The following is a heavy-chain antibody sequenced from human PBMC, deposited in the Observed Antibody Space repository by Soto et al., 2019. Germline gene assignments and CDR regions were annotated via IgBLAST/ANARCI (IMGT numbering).Heavy chain of an antibody. CDR1: GFTFSSYA. CDR2: ISYDGSNK. D-gene: IGHD6-19*01. J-gene: IGHJ4*02. V-gene: IGHV3-30-3*01. CDR3: AREPGEAVVG. Sequence: GGSLRLSCAASGFTFSSYAMHWVRQAPGKGLEWVAVISYDGSNKYYADSVKGRFTISRDNSKNTLYLQMNSLRAEDTAVYYCAREPGEAVVGWGQGTLVTVSS.